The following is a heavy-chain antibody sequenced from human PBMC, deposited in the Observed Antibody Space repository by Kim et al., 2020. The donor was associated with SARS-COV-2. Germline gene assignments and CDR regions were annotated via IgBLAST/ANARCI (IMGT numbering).Heavy chain of an antibody. Sequence: ASVKVSCKASGYTFTNYGVSWVRQAPGQGLEWMGWISAWNGNTNYAQNLRGRITMTTDTSTDTGYLELGNLRSDDTAVYFCARETRADIVLIDYWGQGTL. CDR1: GYTFTNYG. CDR2: ISAWNGNT. D-gene: IGHD2-8*01. J-gene: IGHJ4*02. V-gene: IGHV1-18*04. CDR3: ARETRADIVLIDY.